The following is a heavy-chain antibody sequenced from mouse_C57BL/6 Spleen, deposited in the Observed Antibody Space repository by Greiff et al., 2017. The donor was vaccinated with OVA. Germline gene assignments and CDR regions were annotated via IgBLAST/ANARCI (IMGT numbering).Heavy chain of an antibody. CDR2: INPNNGGT. D-gene: IGHD2-3*01. Sequence: EVQLQQSGPELVKPGASVKISCKASGYTFTDYYMNWVKQSHGKSLEWIGDINPNNGGTSYNQKFKGKATLTVDKSSSTAYMELRSLTSEDSAVYYCARLEGGYSYYFDYWGQGTTLTVSS. CDR1: GYTFTDYY. CDR3: ARLEGGYSYYFDY. J-gene: IGHJ2*01. V-gene: IGHV1-26*01.